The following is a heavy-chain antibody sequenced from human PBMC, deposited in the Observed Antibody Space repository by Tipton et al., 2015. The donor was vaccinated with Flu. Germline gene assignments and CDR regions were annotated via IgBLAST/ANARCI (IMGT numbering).Heavy chain of an antibody. CDR1: GFTVSGNY. V-gene: IGHV3-53*01. J-gene: IGHJ4*02. CDR3: ARDEGGTYPD. Sequence: SLRLSCAASGFTVSGNYMNWVRQAPGKGLEWVSIIYSGDSTYYADSVKGRFTISRDNSKNTLFLQMNSLRADDTAVYFCARDEGGTYPDWGQGTLVTVSS. D-gene: IGHD1-14*01. CDR2: IYSGDST.